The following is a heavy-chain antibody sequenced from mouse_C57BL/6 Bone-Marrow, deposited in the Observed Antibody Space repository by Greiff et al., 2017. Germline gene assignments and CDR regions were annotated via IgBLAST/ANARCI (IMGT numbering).Heavy chain of an antibody. CDR2: IYPRSGNT. CDR1: GYTFTSYG. V-gene: IGHV1-81*01. CDR3: AREVYYYGSSPYYYAMDY. Sequence: QVQLQQSGAELARPGASVKLSCKASGYTFTSYGISWVKQRPGQGLEWIGEIYPRSGNTYYNAKFKGKATLTADKSSSTAYMELRSLTSEDSAVYFCAREVYYYGSSPYYYAMDYWGQGTSVTVSS. J-gene: IGHJ4*01. D-gene: IGHD1-1*01.